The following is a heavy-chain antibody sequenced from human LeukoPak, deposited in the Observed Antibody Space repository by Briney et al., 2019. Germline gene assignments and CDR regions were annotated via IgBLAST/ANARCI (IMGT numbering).Heavy chain of an antibody. CDR3: ATDSIGPATDFDY. CDR1: GFTFSAYG. Sequence: GGSLRLSCAASGFTFSAYGMHWVRQPPGKGLEWVAVIWSDGGKSYNSDSVKGRFTISRDNSKNTLYLQMNSLRADDTAVYYCATDSIGPATDFDYWGQGTLVTVSS. CDR2: IWSDGGKS. D-gene: IGHD2-2*01. J-gene: IGHJ4*02. V-gene: IGHV3-33*01.